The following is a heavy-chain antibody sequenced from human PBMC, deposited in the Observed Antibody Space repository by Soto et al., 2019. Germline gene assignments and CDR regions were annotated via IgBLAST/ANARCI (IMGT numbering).Heavy chain of an antibody. CDR1: GFTYEDFA. V-gene: IGHV3-9*01. CDR2: ISWNSAST. Sequence: EVQLVESGGGLVEPGKSLRLSCVVSGFTYEDFAMHWVRQAPGKGLEWVSGISWNSASTGYADSVTGRFTISRDNAKNSLYLQMRNLTGDDTAMYYCVKDFRRYTNELAVWGPGTSVTVSS. J-gene: IGHJ6*02. CDR3: VKDFRRYTNELAV. D-gene: IGHD5-18*01.